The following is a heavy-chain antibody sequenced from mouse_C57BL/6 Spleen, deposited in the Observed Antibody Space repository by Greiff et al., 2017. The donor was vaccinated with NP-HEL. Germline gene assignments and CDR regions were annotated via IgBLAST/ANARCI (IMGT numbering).Heavy chain of an antibody. Sequence: VQLQQPGAELVKPGASVKLSCKASGYTFTSYWMHWVKQRPGQGLEWIGMIHPNSGSTNYNEKFKSKATLTVDKSSSTAYMQLSSLTSEDSAVYYCARLGTTERFAYWGQGTLVTVSA. V-gene: IGHV1-64*01. J-gene: IGHJ3*01. CDR1: GYTFTSYW. CDR3: ARLGTTERFAY. CDR2: IHPNSGST. D-gene: IGHD2-1*01.